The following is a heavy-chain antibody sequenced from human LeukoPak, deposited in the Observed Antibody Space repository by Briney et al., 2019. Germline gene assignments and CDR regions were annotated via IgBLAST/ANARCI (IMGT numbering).Heavy chain of an antibody. CDR2: ISYDGSNK. V-gene: IGHV3-30-3*01. Sequence: GGSLRLSCAASGDTFSSYAMHWVRQAPGKGLEWVAVISYDGSNKYYADSVKGRFTISRDNSKNTLYLQMNSLRAEDTAVYYCARGSNSDYYDSSGPGGAFDIWGQGTMVTVSS. CDR1: GDTFSSYA. D-gene: IGHD3-22*01. CDR3: ARGSNSDYYDSSGPGGAFDI. J-gene: IGHJ3*02.